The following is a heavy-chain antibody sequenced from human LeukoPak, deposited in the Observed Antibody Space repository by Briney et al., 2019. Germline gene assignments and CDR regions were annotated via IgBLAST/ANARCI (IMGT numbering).Heavy chain of an antibody. V-gene: IGHV1-8*03. J-gene: IGHJ3*02. Sequence: ASVKVSCKASGYTFTNYDINWVRQATGQGLEWMGYMNPNSGNTGYAQKFQDRVTITSDTSISTAYMELSSLRSEDTAVYYCASWLRGVIGAFDIWGQGTMVTVSS. CDR2: MNPNSGNT. CDR3: ASWLRGVIGAFDI. CDR1: GYTFTNYD. D-gene: IGHD3-10*01.